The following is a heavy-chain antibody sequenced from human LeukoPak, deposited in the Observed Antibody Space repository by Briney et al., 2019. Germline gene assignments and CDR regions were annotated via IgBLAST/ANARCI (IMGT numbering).Heavy chain of an antibody. V-gene: IGHV3-48*04. CDR3: AKNRYYYDSSVPLDY. D-gene: IGHD3-22*01. J-gene: IGHJ4*02. CDR2: ISSSSSTI. CDR1: GFTFSSYS. Sequence: GGSLRLSCAASGFTFSSYSMNWVRQAPGKGLEWVSYISSSSSTIYYADSVKGRFTISRDNAKNSLYLQMDSLRAEDTAVYYCAKNRYYYDSSVPLDYWGQGTLVTVSS.